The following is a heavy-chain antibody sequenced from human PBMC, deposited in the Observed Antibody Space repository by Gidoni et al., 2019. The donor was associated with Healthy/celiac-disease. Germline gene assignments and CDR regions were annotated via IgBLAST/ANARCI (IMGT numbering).Heavy chain of an antibody. V-gene: IGHV3-49*02. D-gene: IGHD3-22*01. Sequence: VGFIRSKAYGGTTEYAASVKGRFTISRDDSKSIAYLQMNSLKTEDTAVYYCTRGIGGSSGLLTGYWGQGTLVTVSS. CDR2: IRSKAYGGTT. CDR3: TRGIGGSSGLLTGY. J-gene: IGHJ4*02.